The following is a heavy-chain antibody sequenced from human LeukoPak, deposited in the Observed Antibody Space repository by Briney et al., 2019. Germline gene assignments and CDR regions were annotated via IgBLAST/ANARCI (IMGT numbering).Heavy chain of an antibody. D-gene: IGHD3-10*01. CDR2: ISYDGNNK. CDR3: EGAMVRGVIANYHYYAMDV. CDR1: GFTFSTYG. Sequence: GGSLRLSCAASGFTFSTYGMHWVRQAPGKGLEWVAAISYDGNNKYYADSVKGRFTISRDNSKNTLYLQMNSLRGEDTAVYYCEGAMVRGVIANYHYYAMDVWGQGTTVTVSS. J-gene: IGHJ6*02. V-gene: IGHV3-30*03.